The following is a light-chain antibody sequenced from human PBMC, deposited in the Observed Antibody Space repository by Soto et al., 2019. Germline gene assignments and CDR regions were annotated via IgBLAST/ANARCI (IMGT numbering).Light chain of an antibody. CDR2: AAS. Sequence: AIRMTQSPSSLSASTGDRVTITCRASQGISSYLAWYQQKPGKAPKLLIYAASTLQSGVPSRLSCSGSGTEFTLTISGLQAEYFATYYCQQYYSYPSWTFGQGTKLEIK. V-gene: IGKV1-8*01. CDR1: QGISSY. J-gene: IGKJ1*01. CDR3: QQYYSYPSWT.